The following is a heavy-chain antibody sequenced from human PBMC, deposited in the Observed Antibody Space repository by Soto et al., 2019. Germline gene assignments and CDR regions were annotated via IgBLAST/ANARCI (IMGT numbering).Heavy chain of an antibody. Sequence: GGSLILSCAASGFTFSSYAISWIRLSPGKGLEWVSVISGGGDSTYYTPSVKGRFTISRDDFKNTLYLQMNGLRTEDTAIYYCAKLRDFVVLPAGILDYWGPGTLVTVSS. J-gene: IGHJ4*02. CDR1: GFTFSSYA. D-gene: IGHD2-8*01. V-gene: IGHV3-23*01. CDR2: ISGGGDST. CDR3: AKLRDFVVLPAGILDY.